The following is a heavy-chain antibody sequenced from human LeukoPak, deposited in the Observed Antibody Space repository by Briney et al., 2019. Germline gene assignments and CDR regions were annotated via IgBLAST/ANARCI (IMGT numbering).Heavy chain of an antibody. CDR2: IYHSGST. D-gene: IGHD2-15*01. Sequence: SETLSLTCTVSGYSISSGYYWGWIRQPPGKGLEWIVSIYHSGSTYYNPSLKSRVTISVDTSKNQFSLKLSSVTAADTAVYYCARETEYCSGGSCQPDYWGQGTLVTVSS. CDR3: ARETEYCSGGSCQPDY. J-gene: IGHJ4*02. CDR1: GYSISSGYY. V-gene: IGHV4-38-2*02.